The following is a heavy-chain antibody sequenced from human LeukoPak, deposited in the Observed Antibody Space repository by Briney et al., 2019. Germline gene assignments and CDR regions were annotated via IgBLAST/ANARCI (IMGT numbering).Heavy chain of an antibody. CDR1: GYTFTNYY. CDR3: ARGVYDFWSGYLTTYYFDY. D-gene: IGHD3-3*01. Sequence: ASVKVSCKASGYTFTNYYMHWVRQAPGQGLEWMGIINPSGGSTSYAQKFQGRVTMTRDMSTSTVYMELSSLRSEDTAVYYCARGVYDFWSGYLTTYYFDYWGQGTLVTVSS. J-gene: IGHJ4*02. V-gene: IGHV1-46*01. CDR2: INPSGGST.